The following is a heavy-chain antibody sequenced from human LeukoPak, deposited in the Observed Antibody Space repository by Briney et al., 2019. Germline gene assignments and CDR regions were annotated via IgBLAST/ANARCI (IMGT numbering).Heavy chain of an antibody. V-gene: IGHV5-51*01. CDR1: GYSFTSYW. Sequence: GESLKISCKGSGYSFTSYWIGWVRQMLGKGLEWMGIIYPGDSDTRYSPSFQGQVSISADKSISTAYLQWSSLKASDTAMYYCARRRHYYDSSGYYDKYYFDYWGQGTLVTVSS. D-gene: IGHD3-22*01. CDR3: ARRRHYYDSSGYYDKYYFDY. CDR2: IYPGDSDT. J-gene: IGHJ4*02.